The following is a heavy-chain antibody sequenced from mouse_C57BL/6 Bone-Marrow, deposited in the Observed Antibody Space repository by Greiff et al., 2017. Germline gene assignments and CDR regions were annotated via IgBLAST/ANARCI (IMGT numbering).Heavy chain of an antibody. J-gene: IGHJ1*03. Sequence: EVQGVESGGGLVQPKGSLKLSCAASGFTFNTYAMHWVRQAPGKGLEWVARIRSKSSNYATYYADSVKDRLTISRDDSQSMLYLQMNNLKTEDTAMYYCVSGSSLWYFDVWGTGTTVTVSS. V-gene: IGHV10-3*01. CDR3: VSGSSLWYFDV. CDR2: IRSKSSNYAT. D-gene: IGHD1-1*01. CDR1: GFTFNTYA.